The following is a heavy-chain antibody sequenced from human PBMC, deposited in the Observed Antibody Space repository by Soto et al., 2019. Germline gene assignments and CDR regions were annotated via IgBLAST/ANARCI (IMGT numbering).Heavy chain of an antibody. J-gene: IGHJ4*02. CDR2: ISAYNGNT. CDR1: GYTFTSYG. Sequence: ASVKVSCRASGYTFTSYGTSWVRQAPGQGLEWMGWISAYNGNTNYAQKLQGRVTMTTDTSTSTAYMELRSLRSDDTAVYYCARGLFSHYYDSSGSQGYWGQGTLVTVSS. CDR3: ARGLFSHYYDSSGSQGY. V-gene: IGHV1-18*01. D-gene: IGHD3-22*01.